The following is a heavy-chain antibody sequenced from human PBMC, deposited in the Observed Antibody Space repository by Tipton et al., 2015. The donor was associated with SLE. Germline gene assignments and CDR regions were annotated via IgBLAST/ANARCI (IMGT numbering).Heavy chain of an antibody. V-gene: IGHV3-21*04. CDR3: ALLGVPFDY. CDR2: ISSSSSYI. Sequence: SLRLSCVASGFTFSDYTLNWVRQTPGKGLEWVSSISSSSSYIYYAGSVKGRFTISRDNAKNSLYLQMNSLRAEDTAVYYCALLGVPFDYWGQGTLVTVSS. CDR1: GFTFSDYT. J-gene: IGHJ4*02. D-gene: IGHD4/OR15-4a*01.